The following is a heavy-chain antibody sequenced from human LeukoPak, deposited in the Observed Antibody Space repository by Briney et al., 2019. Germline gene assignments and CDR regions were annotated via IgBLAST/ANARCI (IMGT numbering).Heavy chain of an antibody. CDR1: GFTLSSYG. Sequence: GGSLRLSCAVSGFTLSSYGMSWVRQAPGRGLEWVSGVSGSGGTTYYADSVKGRFTISRDNSKNTLYLQMNSLRADDTAIYYCAARSGRAPIYFDYWGQGTLVTVSS. J-gene: IGHJ4*02. CDR2: VSGSGGTT. CDR3: AARSGRAPIYFDY. D-gene: IGHD3-10*01. V-gene: IGHV3-23*01.